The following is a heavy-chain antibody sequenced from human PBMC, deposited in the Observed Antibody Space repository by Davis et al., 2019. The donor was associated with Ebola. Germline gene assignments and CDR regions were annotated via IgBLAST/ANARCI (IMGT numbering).Heavy chain of an antibody. J-gene: IGHJ5*02. Sequence: ASVKVSCKASGYTFTSYAMHWVRQAPGQRLEWMGWINAGNGNTKYSQKFQGRVTITRDTSASTAYMELRSLRSDDTAVYCCARDPTTQYQLLPNWFDPWGQGTLVTVSS. D-gene: IGHD2-2*01. CDR3: ARDPTTQYQLLPNWFDP. CDR1: GYTFTSYA. V-gene: IGHV1-3*01. CDR2: INAGNGNT.